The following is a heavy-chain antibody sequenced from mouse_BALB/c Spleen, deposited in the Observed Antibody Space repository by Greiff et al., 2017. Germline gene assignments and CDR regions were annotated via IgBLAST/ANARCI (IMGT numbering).Heavy chain of an antibody. V-gene: IGHV2-2*02. CDR3: ATYGNYEMDY. Sequence: QVQLQQSGPGLVQPSQSLSITCTVSGFSLTSYGVHWVRQSPGKGLEWLGVIWSGGSTDYNAAFISRLSISKDNSKSQVFFKMNSLQANDTAIYYCATYGNYEMDYWGQGTSVTVSS. CDR2: IWSGGST. J-gene: IGHJ4*01. D-gene: IGHD2-10*02. CDR1: GFSLTSYG.